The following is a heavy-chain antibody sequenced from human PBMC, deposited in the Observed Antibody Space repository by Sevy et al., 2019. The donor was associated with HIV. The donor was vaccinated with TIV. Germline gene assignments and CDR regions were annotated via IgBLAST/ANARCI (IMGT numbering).Heavy chain of an antibody. CDR3: AKGLRISDWGSYSARYFDH. D-gene: IGHD3-16*01. Sequence: GGSLRLSCAASGFTFSSYAMSWVRQAPGKGLEWVSAMSGSGGTTFYADSVKGRFTISRDNIKKALYLQMNSLRAEDSAVYHCAKGLRISDWGSYSARYFDHWGQGTLVTVSS. V-gene: IGHV3-23*01. CDR1: GFTFSSYA. CDR2: MSGSGGTT. J-gene: IGHJ4*02.